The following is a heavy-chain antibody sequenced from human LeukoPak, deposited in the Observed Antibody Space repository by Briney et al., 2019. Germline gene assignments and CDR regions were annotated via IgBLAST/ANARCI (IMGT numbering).Heavy chain of an antibody. Sequence: GGSLRLSCAASEVTFSKFAMNWVRQAPGKGLDWVSAISASGVNTFYADSVKGRFTISRDNSRNTLFLQMNSLGAEDTATYYCTKASRHWGQGTLVTVSS. V-gene: IGHV3-23*01. J-gene: IGHJ4*02. CDR3: TKASRH. CDR2: ISASGVNT. CDR1: EVTFSKFA.